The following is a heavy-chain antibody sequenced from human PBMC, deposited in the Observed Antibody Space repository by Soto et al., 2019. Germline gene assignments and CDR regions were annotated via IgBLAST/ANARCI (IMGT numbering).Heavy chain of an antibody. Sequence: PGESLKISCEGSGYSFSNYWIAWVRQRPGKGLEWMGIIYPGDSDTRYNPSFQGQVTISAAKSISTAYLQWNSLEASDSGIYYCARRGEAAEWFDPWGQGTLVTVSS. J-gene: IGHJ5*02. D-gene: IGHD6-25*01. CDR2: IYPGDSDT. CDR1: GYSFSNYW. CDR3: ARRGEAAEWFDP. V-gene: IGHV5-51*01.